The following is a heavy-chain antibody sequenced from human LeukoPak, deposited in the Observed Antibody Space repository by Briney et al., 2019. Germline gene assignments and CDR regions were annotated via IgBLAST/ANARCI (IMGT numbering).Heavy chain of an antibody. D-gene: IGHD5-18*01. CDR3: ARDATAMEKGLHAFDI. CDR2: INPNTGGT. CDR1: GYTFTSYD. J-gene: IGHJ3*02. V-gene: IGHV1-2*02. Sequence: ASVKVSCKASGYTFTSYDINWVRQATGQGLEWMGWINPNTGGTNYAQKFQGRVTMTRDTSISTAYMELSGLRSEDTAVYYCARDATAMEKGLHAFDIWGQGTMVTVSS.